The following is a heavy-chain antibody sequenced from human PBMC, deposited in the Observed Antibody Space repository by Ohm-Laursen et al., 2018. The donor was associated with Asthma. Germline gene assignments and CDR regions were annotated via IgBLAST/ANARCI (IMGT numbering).Heavy chain of an antibody. CDR1: GYTFTGYY. Sequence: AATVKISCKASGYTFTGYYMHWVRQAPGQGLEWMGWINPNSGGTNYAQKFQGWVTMTRDTSISTAYMELSRLRSDDTAVYYCAKVYNWNYVDYWGQGTLVTVSS. CDR3: AKVYNWNYVDY. D-gene: IGHD1-20*01. CDR2: INPNSGGT. V-gene: IGHV1-2*04. J-gene: IGHJ4*02.